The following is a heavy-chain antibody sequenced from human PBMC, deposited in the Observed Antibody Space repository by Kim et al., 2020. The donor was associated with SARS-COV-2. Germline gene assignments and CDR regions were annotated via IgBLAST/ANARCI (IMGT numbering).Heavy chain of an antibody. Sequence: GGSLRLSCAASGFSLRDYNMNWVRQSPRRGLEWVSSISSTSGYIFYADSMKGRFTISRDNIKNSLFLEMKRLRDEDTAVYFCARSGGISTTYDPRFHNENGLGVWGQGTAVTVSS. CDR1: GFSLRDYN. CDR3: ARSGGISTTYDPRFHNENGLGV. D-gene: IGHD1-1*01. CDR2: ISSTSGYI. J-gene: IGHJ6*02. V-gene: IGHV3-21*06.